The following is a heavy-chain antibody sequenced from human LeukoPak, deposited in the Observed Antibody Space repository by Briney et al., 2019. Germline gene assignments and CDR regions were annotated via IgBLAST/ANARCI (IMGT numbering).Heavy chain of an antibody. CDR3: ANPELLWNY. J-gene: IGHJ4*02. CDR2: ISYDGSNK. D-gene: IGHD2/OR15-2a*01. V-gene: IGHV3-30-3*01. CDR1: GSTFSSYA. Sequence: GGSLRLSCAASGSTFSSYAMHWVRQAPGKGLEWVAVISYDGSNKYYADSVKGRFTISRDNSKNTLYLQMNSLRAEDTAVYYCANPELLWNYWGQGTLVTVSS.